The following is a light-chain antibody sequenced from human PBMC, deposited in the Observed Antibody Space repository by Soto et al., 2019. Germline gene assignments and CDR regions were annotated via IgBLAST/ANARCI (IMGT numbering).Light chain of an antibody. Sequence: QPVLAQPASVSGSPGQSIAISCTGTSSDIGAYDYVSWYQQFPDKPPKLIIYEASHRPSGVSDRFSGSKSVNTATLTISRLQAEDEADYYCSSYTSSSTRVFGTGTKVTVL. CDR1: SSDIGAYDY. J-gene: IGLJ1*01. CDR3: SSYTSSSTRV. CDR2: EAS. V-gene: IGLV2-14*01.